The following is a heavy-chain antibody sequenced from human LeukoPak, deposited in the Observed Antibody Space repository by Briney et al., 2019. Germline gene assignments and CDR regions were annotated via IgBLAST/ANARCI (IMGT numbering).Heavy chain of an antibody. CDR2: ISWNSGSI. Sequence: GRSLRLSCAASGFTFDDYTMHWVRQAPGKGLEWVSGISWNSGSIGYADSVKGRFTISRDNAKNSLYLQMNSLRAEDTALYYCAKDMGPYIVVVPAAMMSGGDYYYYGMDVWGQGTTVTVSS. CDR3: AKDMGPYIVVVPAAMMSGGDYYYYGMDV. D-gene: IGHD2-2*01. J-gene: IGHJ6*02. CDR1: GFTFDDYT. V-gene: IGHV3-9*01.